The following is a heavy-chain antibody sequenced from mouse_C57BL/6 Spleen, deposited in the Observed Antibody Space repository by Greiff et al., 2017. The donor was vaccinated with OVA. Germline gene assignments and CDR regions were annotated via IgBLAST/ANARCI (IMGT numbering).Heavy chain of an antibody. V-gene: IGHV1-26*01. Sequence: EVHLVESGPELVKPGASVKISCKASGYTFTDYYMNWVKQSHGKSLEWIGDINPNNGGTSYNQKFKGKATLTVDKSSSTAYMELRSLTSEDSAVYYCARGGGYGNYGYFDYWGQGTTLTVSS. CDR2: INPNNGGT. CDR1: GYTFTDYY. D-gene: IGHD2-10*02. J-gene: IGHJ2*01. CDR3: ARGGGYGNYGYFDY.